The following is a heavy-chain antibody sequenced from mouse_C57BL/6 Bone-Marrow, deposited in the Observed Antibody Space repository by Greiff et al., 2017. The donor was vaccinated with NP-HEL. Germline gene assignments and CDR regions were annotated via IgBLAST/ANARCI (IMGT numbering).Heavy chain of an antibody. Sequence: EVQLVASGGDLVKPGGSLKLSCAASGFTFSSYGMSWVRPTPYKRLEWVATISSGGSYTYYPDSVKGRFTISRDNAKNTLYLQMSSLKSEDTAMYYCARWDYSDFDYWGQGTTLTVSS. J-gene: IGHJ2*01. V-gene: IGHV5-6*01. CDR1: GFTFSSYG. D-gene: IGHD2-12*01. CDR3: ARWDYSDFDY. CDR2: ISSGGSYT.